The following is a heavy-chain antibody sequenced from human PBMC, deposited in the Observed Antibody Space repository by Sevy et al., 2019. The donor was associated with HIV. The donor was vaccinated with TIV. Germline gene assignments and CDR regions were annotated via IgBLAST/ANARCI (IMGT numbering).Heavy chain of an antibody. J-gene: IGHJ3*02. CDR1: GFTFSSYD. CDR2: ISGSGVST. Sequence: GGSLRLSCAASGFTFSSYDMSWVRQAPGKGLEWVSVISGSGVSTYYADSVKGRFTISRDNSKNTLYLQLNSLRAEDTAVYYCAKSMGGFDAFDIWGQRDNGHRLL. V-gene: IGHV3-23*01. D-gene: IGHD6-25*01. CDR3: AKSMGGFDAFDI.